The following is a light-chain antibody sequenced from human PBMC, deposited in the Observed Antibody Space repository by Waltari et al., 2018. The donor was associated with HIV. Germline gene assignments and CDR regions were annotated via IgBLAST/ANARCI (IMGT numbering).Light chain of an antibody. CDR3: SSYTSSSTYV. CDR2: DVS. V-gene: IGLV2-14*03. Sequence: PGQSITISCTGTTSDVGGYRYVSWYQQHPGKAPKLMIYDVSNRPSGVSNRFSVSKSGNTDSLTISGLQAEDEADYNCSSYTSSSTYVFGTGTKVTVL. CDR1: TSDVGGYRY. J-gene: IGLJ1*01.